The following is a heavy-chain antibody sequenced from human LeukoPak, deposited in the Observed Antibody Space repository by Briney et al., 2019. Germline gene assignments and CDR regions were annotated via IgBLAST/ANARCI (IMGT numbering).Heavy chain of an antibody. J-gene: IGHJ4*02. CDR1: GFTFSTYS. D-gene: IGHD3-9*01. CDR2: ISSSSTTI. V-gene: IGHV3-48*02. Sequence: AGGSLRLSCAASGFTFSTYSMTWVRQAPGKGLEWVSYISSSSTTIYYADSVKGRFTISRDNAKNSLYLQMSSLRDEDTAVYYCARDWLDYWGQGTLVTVSS. CDR3: ARDWLDY.